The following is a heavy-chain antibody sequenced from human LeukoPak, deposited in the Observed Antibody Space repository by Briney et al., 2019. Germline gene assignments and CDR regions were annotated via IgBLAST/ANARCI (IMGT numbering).Heavy chain of an antibody. CDR1: GGTFSSYA. CDR3: ARAFSQYYDILTGYHSFDY. Sequence: SVTVSCKASGGTFSSYAISWVRQAPGQGLAWMGGIIPIFGTANYAQKFQGRVTITADESTSTAYMELSSLRSEDTAVYYCARAFSQYYDILTGYHSFDYWGQGTLVTVSS. V-gene: IGHV1-69*01. J-gene: IGHJ4*02. CDR2: IIPIFGTA. D-gene: IGHD3-9*01.